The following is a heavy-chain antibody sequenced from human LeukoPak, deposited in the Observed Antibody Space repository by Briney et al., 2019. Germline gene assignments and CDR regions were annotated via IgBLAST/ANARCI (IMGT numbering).Heavy chain of an antibody. Sequence: GGSLRLSCAASGFTFSSYSMNWVRQAPGKGLEWVSYISSSSSTIYYADSVKGRFTISRDNAKNSLYLQMNSLRAEDTAVYYCARDGFSSKGWFDPWGQGTLVTVS. D-gene: IGHD6-19*01. CDR1: GFTFSSYS. V-gene: IGHV3-48*01. CDR2: ISSSSSTI. J-gene: IGHJ5*02. CDR3: ARDGFSSKGWFDP.